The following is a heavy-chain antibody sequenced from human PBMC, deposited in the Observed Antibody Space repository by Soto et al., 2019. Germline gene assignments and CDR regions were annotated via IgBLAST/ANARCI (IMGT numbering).Heavy chain of an antibody. CDR2: IIPIFGTA. Sequence: SVKVSCKASGGTFSSYAISWVRQAPGQGLEWMGGIIPIFGTANYAQKFQGRVTITRDTSASTAYMELSSLRSEDTAVYYCARTTVVPAAPFDYWGQGTLVTVSS. D-gene: IGHD2-2*01. CDR1: GGTFSSYA. V-gene: IGHV1-69*05. J-gene: IGHJ4*02. CDR3: ARTTVVPAAPFDY.